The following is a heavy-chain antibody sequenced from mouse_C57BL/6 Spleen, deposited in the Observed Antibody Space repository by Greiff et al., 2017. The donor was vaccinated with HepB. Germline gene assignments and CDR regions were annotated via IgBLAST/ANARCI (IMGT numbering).Heavy chain of an antibody. CDR2: IDPSDSET. CDR3: AMTPYYYGCNDGFAY. CDR1: GYTFTSYW. D-gene: IGHD1-1*01. J-gene: IGHJ3*01. V-gene: IGHV1-52*01. Sequence: QVQLQQPGAELVRPGSSVKLSCKASGYTFTSYWMHWVKQRPIQGLEWIGNIDPSDSETHYNQKFKDKATLTVDKSSSTAYMPLRSLTSEDSAVYYCAMTPYYYGCNDGFAYWGQGTLVTVSA.